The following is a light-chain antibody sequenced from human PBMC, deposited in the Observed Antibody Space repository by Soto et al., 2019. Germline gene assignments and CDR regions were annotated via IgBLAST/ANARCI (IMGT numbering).Light chain of an antibody. CDR2: SAS. CDR3: QEHYSGPAVA. CDR1: QGIDHS. Sequence: DIQMTQSPPSLSASVGDRVTITCRASQGIDHSLAWYQQKPGEVPNLLVYSASTLQSEVPSRFSGSGSVTDFTLAITSLQPYYVATYCWQEHYSGPAVAFGPSTKVDF. J-gene: IGKJ3*01. V-gene: IGKV1-27*01.